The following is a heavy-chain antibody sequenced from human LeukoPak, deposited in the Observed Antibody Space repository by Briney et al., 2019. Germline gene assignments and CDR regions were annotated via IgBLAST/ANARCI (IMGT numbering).Heavy chain of an antibody. D-gene: IGHD2-2*01. J-gene: IGHJ3*02. CDR2: IKQDGSEK. V-gene: IGHV3-7*01. Sequence: PGGSLRLSCAASGFTFSSYWMSWVRQAPGKGLEWVANIKQDGSEKYYVDSVKGRFTISRDNAKNSLYLQMNSLRAEDTAVYYCASRGVVVPAWDAFDIWGQGTMVTVSS. CDR1: GFTFSSYW. CDR3: ASRGVVVPAWDAFDI.